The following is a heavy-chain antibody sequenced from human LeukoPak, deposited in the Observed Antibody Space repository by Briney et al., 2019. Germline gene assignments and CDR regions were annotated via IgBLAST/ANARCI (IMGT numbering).Heavy chain of an antibody. CDR3: ARHSGLWFGEPDH. CDR1: GGSISIGSYY. Sequence: SETLSLTCTVSGGSISIGSYYWGWIRQPPGKGLEWIGTIYYSGSTYYNPSLKSRVTISVDTSKNQFSLKLNSVTAADTAVYYCARHSGLWFGEPDHWGQGTLVIASS. D-gene: IGHD3-10*01. J-gene: IGHJ4*02. CDR2: IYYSGST. V-gene: IGHV4-39*01.